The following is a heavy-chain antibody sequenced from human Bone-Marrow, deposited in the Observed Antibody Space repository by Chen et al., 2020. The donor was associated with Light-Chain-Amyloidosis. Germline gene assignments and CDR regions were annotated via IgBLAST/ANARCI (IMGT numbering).Heavy chain of an antibody. CDR2: IYPDDSDA. CDR1: GYTFPNYW. J-gene: IGHJ4*02. D-gene: IGHD5-12*01. Sequence: EVQLEQSGPEVKKPGESLKISCKGSGYTFPNYWIGWVRQMPGKGLEWMGVIYPDDSDARSSLSFEGQVTISADKSITTAYLQWRSLKASDTAMYYCARRRDGYNFDYWGQGTLVTVSS. CDR3: ARRRDGYNFDY. V-gene: IGHV5-51*01.